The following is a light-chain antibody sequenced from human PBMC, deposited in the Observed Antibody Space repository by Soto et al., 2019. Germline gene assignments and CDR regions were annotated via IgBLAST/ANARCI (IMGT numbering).Light chain of an antibody. Sequence: DIQMTQSPSSLSASVGDRVTITCRASQDIRNHLAWFQQKPGTAPKSLIYDASSLQSGVPSKFSGSGSGTDFTLTISSLQPEDFATYYCQQYNTYPISFGGGTKVELK. CDR3: QQYNTYPIS. J-gene: IGKJ4*01. V-gene: IGKV1-16*02. CDR1: QDIRNH. CDR2: DAS.